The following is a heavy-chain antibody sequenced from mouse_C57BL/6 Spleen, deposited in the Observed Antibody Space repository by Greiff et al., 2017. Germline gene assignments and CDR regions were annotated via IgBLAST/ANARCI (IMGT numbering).Heavy chain of an antibody. CDR3: ARRAYDYAVDY. CDR1: GYSFTGYY. CDR2: INPSTGGT. J-gene: IGHJ2*01. D-gene: IGHD2-4*01. V-gene: IGHV1-43*01. Sequence: VQLQQSGPELVKPGASVKISCKASGYSFTGYYMHWVKQSSDKSLEWIGEINPSTGGTSYNQKFKGKATLTVDKSSSTAYMQLKSLTSEDSAVYYCARRAYDYAVDYWGQGTTLTVSS.